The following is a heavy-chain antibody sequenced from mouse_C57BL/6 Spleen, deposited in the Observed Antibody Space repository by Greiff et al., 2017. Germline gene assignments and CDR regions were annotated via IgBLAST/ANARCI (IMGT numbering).Heavy chain of an antibody. Sequence: QVQLQQPGAELVKPGASVKLSGKASGYTFTSYWMQWVKQRPGQGLEWIGEIDRSDSYTNYNQKFKGKATLTVDTSSSTAYMQLSSLTSEDSAVYYCARSAYYYGSSDSYFDYWGQGTTLTVSS. D-gene: IGHD1-1*01. CDR3: ARSAYYYGSSDSYFDY. CDR1: GYTFTSYW. J-gene: IGHJ2*01. CDR2: IDRSDSYT. V-gene: IGHV1-50*01.